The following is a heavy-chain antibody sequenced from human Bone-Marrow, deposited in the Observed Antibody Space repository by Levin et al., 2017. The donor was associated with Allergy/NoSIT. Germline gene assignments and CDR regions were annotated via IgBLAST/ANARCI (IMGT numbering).Heavy chain of an antibody. D-gene: IGHD5-24*01. V-gene: IGHV3-30*18. CDR3: AKDLGWLQLEGVFDY. CDR2: ISYDGSNK. Sequence: GESLKISCAASGFTFSSYGMHWVRQAPGKGLEWVAVISYDGSNKYYADSVKGRFTISRDNSKNTLYLQMNSLRAEDTAVYYCAKDLGWLQLEGVFDYWGQGTLVTVSS. J-gene: IGHJ4*02. CDR1: GFTFSSYG.